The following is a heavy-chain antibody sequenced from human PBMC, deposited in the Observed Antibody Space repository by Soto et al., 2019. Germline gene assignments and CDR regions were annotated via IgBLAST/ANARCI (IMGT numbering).Heavy chain of an antibody. CDR1: GGSFSGIY. D-gene: IGHD1-26*01. CDR2: INPSGST. CDR3: ARGREGGGAS. V-gene: IGHV4-34*01. Sequence: QVQLQQWGAGLLKPSETLSLTCGVYGGSFSGIYWSWIRQPPGEGLEWIGEINPSGSTNYSPSLKSRATISADTSKNQFSLKLSSVIAADTAVYYCARGREGGGASWGQGTLVTVSS. J-gene: IGHJ5*02.